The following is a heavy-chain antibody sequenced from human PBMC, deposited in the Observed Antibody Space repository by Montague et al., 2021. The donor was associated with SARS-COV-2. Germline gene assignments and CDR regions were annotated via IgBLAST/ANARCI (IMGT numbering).Heavy chain of an antibody. CDR3: ATGRVALGATGLEVVFDS. D-gene: IGHD1-26*01. CDR2: AYHSGGT. J-gene: IGHJ3*02. Sequence: SETLSLTCAVSGDSITTTYWCTLVRQSPGKWLGWFGEAYHSGGTYSKPSLQSRVSVSLDKSKNQFCLNLSSVTAADTAVYYCATGRVALGATGLEVVFDSWGQGTLVTVSS. V-gene: IGHV4-4*02. CDR1: GDSITTTYW.